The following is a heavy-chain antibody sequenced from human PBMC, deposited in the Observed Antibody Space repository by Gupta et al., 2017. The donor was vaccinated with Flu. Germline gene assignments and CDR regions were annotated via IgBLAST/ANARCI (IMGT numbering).Heavy chain of an antibody. Sequence: QVQLGQSGAEVKKPGASVKVSCKVSGYTFKNYYMHWVRQAPGQELEWMGMINPSGGGTWYAQKFQGRVTMTRDTSTSTFYMDLSSLTSGDTAVYYCARPGEGEAFDYWGQGTLVTVSS. D-gene: IGHD3-16*01. V-gene: IGHV1-46*02. CDR1: GYTFKNYY. J-gene: IGHJ4*02. CDR2: INPSGGGT. CDR3: ARPGEGEAFDY.